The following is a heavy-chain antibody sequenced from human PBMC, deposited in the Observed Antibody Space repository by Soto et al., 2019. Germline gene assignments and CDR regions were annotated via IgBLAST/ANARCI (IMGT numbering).Heavy chain of an antibody. J-gene: IGHJ5*02. CDR3: ARHRYCSGGSCFWSDP. D-gene: IGHD2-15*01. CDR1: GYSFTSYW. Sequence: GESLKISCKGSGYSFTSYWISWVRQMPGKGLEWMGRIDPSDSYTNYSPSFQGHVTISADKSISTAYLQWSSLKASDTAMYYCARHRYCSGGSCFWSDPWGQGTLVTVSS. CDR2: IDPSDSYT. V-gene: IGHV5-10-1*01.